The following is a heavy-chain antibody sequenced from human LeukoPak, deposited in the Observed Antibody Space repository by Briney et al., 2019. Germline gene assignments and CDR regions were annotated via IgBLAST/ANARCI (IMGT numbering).Heavy chain of an antibody. J-gene: IGHJ6*03. V-gene: IGHV3-11*01. CDR2: ISSSGSTI. Sequence: GGSLRLSCAASGFTFSDYYMSWIRQAPGKGLEWVSYISSSGSTIYYADSVKGRFTISRDNAKNSLYLQMNSLRAEDTAVYYCARGGQDIVVVPAARVTTEYCYYYYMDVWGKGTTVTVSS. D-gene: IGHD2-2*01. CDR3: ARGGQDIVVVPAARVTTEYCYYYYMDV. CDR1: GFTFSDYY.